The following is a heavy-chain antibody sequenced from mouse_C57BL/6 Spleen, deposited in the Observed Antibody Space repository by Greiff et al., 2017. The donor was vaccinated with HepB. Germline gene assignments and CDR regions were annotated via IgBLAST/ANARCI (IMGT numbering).Heavy chain of an antibody. CDR1: GYTFTSYT. D-gene: IGHD1-1*01. Sequence: QVHVKQSGAELARPGASVKMSCKASGYTFTSYTMHWVKQRPGQGLEWIGYINPSSGYTKYNQKFKDKATLTADKSSSTAYMQLSSLTSEDSAVYYCARIPITTVVAPDYWGQGTTLTVSS. J-gene: IGHJ2*01. CDR2: INPSSGYT. CDR3: ARIPITTVVAPDY. V-gene: IGHV1-4*01.